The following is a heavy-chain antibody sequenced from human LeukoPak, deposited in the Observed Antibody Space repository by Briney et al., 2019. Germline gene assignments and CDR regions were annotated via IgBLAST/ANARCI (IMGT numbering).Heavy chain of an antibody. V-gene: IGHV4-4*07. CDR1: GGSISSHY. D-gene: IGHD4-17*01. CDR3: ARDLITVTKGFDI. CDR2: IYTSGST. J-gene: IGHJ3*02. Sequence: TSETLSLTCTVSGGSISSHYWSWIRQPAGKGLEWIGRIYTSGSTNYNPSLKSRVTMSVDTSKNQFSLKLSSVTAADTAVYYCARDLITVTKGFDIWGQGTMVSVSS.